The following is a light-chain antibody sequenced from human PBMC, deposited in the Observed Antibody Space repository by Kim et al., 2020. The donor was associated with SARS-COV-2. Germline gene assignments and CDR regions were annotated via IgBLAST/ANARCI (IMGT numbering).Light chain of an antibody. J-gene: IGKJ1*01. CDR3: QHYHKLGA. CDR2: GAS. Sequence: DIQMTQSPATLSASAGERVTITCRASQSISSCVAWYQQKPGQAPRLLIYGASTMDSGTPSRFSGSGSGTEFTLTISSLQPDDFATYYCQHYHKLGAFGQGTKVDIK. CDR1: QSISSC. V-gene: IGKV1-5*01.